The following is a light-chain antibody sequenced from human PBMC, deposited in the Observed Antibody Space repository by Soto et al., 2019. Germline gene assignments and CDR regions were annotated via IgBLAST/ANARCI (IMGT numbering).Light chain of an antibody. CDR2: AAS. CDR3: QQYKSSYT. Sequence: DIQMFQSPSSLSASVGDRVTITCRASQSVGRDLNWYRQKPGKAPELLVYAASSLQSGVPSRFSGSESGTEFTLTISSLQPDDVATYYCQQYKSSYTFGRGTKLEI. J-gene: IGKJ2*01. V-gene: IGKV1-39*01. CDR1: QSVGRD.